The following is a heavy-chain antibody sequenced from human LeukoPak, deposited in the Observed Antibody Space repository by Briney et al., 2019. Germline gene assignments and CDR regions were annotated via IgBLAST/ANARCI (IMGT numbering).Heavy chain of an antibody. Sequence: SETLSLTCAVYGGSFSGYYWSWIRQPPGKGLEWIGEINHSGSSNYNPSLKSRVTISVDTSKNQFSLKLSSVTAADTAVYYCARGNSSGFFDYWGQRTVVTVSS. J-gene: IGHJ4*02. D-gene: IGHD3-22*01. CDR1: GGSFSGYY. CDR3: ARGNSSGFFDY. V-gene: IGHV4-34*01. CDR2: INHSGSS.